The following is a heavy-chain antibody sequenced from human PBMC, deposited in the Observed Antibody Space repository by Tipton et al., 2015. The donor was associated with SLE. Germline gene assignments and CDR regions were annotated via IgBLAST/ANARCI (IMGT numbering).Heavy chain of an antibody. CDR1: GGSISSYY. V-gene: IGHV4-4*08. CDR3: ARGRLVRGDYFFDY. CDR2: IYTSGST. J-gene: IGHJ4*02. Sequence: LRLSCTVSGGSISSYYWSWIRQPPGKGLEWIGYIYTSGSTNYNPSLKSRVTISVDTSKSQFSLKLSSVTAADTAVYYCARGRLVRGDYFFDYWGQGTLVTVSS. D-gene: IGHD3-10*01.